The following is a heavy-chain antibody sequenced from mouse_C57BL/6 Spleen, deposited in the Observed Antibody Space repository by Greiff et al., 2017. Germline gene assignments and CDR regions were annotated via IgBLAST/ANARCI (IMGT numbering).Heavy chain of an antibody. V-gene: IGHV1-76*01. CDR1: GYTFTDYY. CDR2: IYPGSGNT. CDR3: ARTNY. J-gene: IGHJ2*01. Sequence: QVQLQQSGTELVRPGASVKLSCKASGYTFTDYYINWVKQRPGQGLEWIARIYPGSGNTYYNEKFKGKATLTAEKSSSTAYMQLSSLTSEDSAVYFCARTNYWGQGTTLTVSS.